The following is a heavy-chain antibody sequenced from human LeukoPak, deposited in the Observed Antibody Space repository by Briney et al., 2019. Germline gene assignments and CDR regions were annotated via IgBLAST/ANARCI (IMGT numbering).Heavy chain of an antibody. CDR3: ARGPGLFPYFDY. Sequence: GGSLRLSCAASGFTFSSHEMNWVRQAPGRGLEWISYISSSGSTIFYTDSLKGRFTISRDNAKNSLYLQMNSLRADDTAVYYCARGPGLFPYFDYWGQGTLVTVS. CDR1: GFTFSSHE. V-gene: IGHV3-48*03. J-gene: IGHJ4*02. CDR2: ISSSGSTI. D-gene: IGHD3/OR15-3a*01.